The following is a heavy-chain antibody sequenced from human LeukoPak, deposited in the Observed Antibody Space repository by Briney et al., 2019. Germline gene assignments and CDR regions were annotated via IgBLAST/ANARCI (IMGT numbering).Heavy chain of an antibody. Sequence: GGSLRLSCAASGFTFSSYSMNWVGQAPGKGLEWVSSISSSSSYIYYADSVKGRFTISRGNAKNSLYLQMNSLRAEDTAVYYCARARGYSSGWRYFDYWGQGTLVTVSS. CDR2: ISSSSSYI. J-gene: IGHJ4*02. D-gene: IGHD6-19*01. CDR1: GFTFSSYS. V-gene: IGHV3-21*01. CDR3: ARARGYSSGWRYFDY.